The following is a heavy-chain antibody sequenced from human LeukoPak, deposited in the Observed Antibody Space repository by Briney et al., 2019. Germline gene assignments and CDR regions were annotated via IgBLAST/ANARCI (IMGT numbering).Heavy chain of an antibody. CDR3: AKGDDILTGYYGY. Sequence: GGSLRLSCAASGFTFSSYAMSWVRQAPGKGLEWVPAFSGSGGSTYYADSVKGRFTISRDNSKNTLYLQMNSLRAEDTAVYYCAKGDDILTGYYGYWGQGTLVTVSS. CDR2: FSGSGGST. CDR1: GFTFSSYA. D-gene: IGHD3-9*01. V-gene: IGHV3-23*01. J-gene: IGHJ4*02.